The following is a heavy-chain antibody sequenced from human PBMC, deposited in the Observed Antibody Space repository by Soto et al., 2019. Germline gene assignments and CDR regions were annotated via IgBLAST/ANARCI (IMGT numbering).Heavy chain of an antibody. CDR2: ISSSSSYI. CDR3: ARDRFLPYDSSGYSSQALDY. J-gene: IGHJ4*02. CDR1: GFTFSSYS. D-gene: IGHD3-22*01. V-gene: IGHV3-21*01. Sequence: PGGSLRLSCAASGFTFSSYSMNWVRQTPGKGLEWVSSISSSSSYIYYADSVKGRFTISRDNAKNSLYLQMNSLRAEDTAVYYCARDRFLPYDSSGYSSQALDYWGQGTLVTVSS.